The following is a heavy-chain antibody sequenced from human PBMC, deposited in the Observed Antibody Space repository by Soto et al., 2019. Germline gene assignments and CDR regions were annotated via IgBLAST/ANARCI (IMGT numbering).Heavy chain of an antibody. CDR1: GYTFTDYG. V-gene: IGHV1-18*01. J-gene: IGHJ4*02. CDR3: ARSRGECRTPQCYSVFDC. D-gene: IGHD2-15*01. CDR2: IVPNNSNT. Sequence: QVQVVQSGREVKKPGASVKVSCKASGYTFTDYGIHWVRQAPGQGFEWMGWIVPNNSNTTYAQKVEGRVTMTTDTCTSTAYMEMRSMTSDVTAVDYCARSRGECRTPQCYSVFDCWGQGTLVTVSS.